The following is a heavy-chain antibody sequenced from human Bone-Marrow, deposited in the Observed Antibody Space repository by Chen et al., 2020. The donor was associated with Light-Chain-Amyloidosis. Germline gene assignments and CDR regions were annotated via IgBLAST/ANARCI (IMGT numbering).Heavy chain of an antibody. CDR1: GFTFGSYS. Sequence: EVQLVESGGGLVKPGGSLRLSCAASGFTFGSYSMNWVRQAPGKGLEWVSSISSSSSYIYYADSVKGRFTISRDNAKNSLYLQMNSLRAEDTAVYYCASYDPRTYYYYYMDVWGKGTTVTVSS. CDR3: ASYDPRTYYYYYMDV. V-gene: IGHV3-21*01. CDR2: ISSSSSYI. J-gene: IGHJ6*03. D-gene: IGHD3-3*01.